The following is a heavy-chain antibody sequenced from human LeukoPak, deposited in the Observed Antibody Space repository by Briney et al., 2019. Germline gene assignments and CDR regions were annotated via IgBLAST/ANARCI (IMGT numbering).Heavy chain of an antibody. CDR3: ARDPRGLYYFDY. CDR1: GGTFSSYA. CDR2: IIPIFGTA. Sequence: GASVKVSCKASGGTFSSYAISWVRQAPGQGLEWMGGIIPIFGTANYAQKFQGRVTTTADKSTSTAYMELSSLRSEDTAVYYCARDPRGLYYFDYWGQGTLVTVSS. D-gene: IGHD3-22*01. V-gene: IGHV1-69*06. J-gene: IGHJ4*02.